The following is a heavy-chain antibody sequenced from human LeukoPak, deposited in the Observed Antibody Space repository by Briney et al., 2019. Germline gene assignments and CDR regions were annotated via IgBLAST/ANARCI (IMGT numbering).Heavy chain of an antibody. D-gene: IGHD6-6*01. CDR2: IYYSGST. Sequence: SETLSVTCTVSGGSMTTYYWNWIRQPPGKGLEWIGYIYYSGSTNYNPSLESRVTISVDTPKNQFSLKLSSVTAADTAVYYCARREISSSSLRYWGQGTLVTVSS. V-gene: IGHV4-59*08. CDR1: GGSMTTYY. J-gene: IGHJ4*02. CDR3: ARREISSSSLRY.